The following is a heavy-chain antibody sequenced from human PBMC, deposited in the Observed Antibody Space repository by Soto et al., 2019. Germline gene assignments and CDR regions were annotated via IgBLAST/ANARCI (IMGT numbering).Heavy chain of an antibody. D-gene: IGHD2-2*02. J-gene: IGHJ5*02. CDR2: INSDGSST. Sequence: EVQLVESGGGLVQPGGSLRLSCAASGFTFSSYWMHWVRQAPGKGLVWVSRINSDGSSTSYADSVKGRCTISRDNAKNTRELQMNSLRAEDTAVDYCARDRAIAYSGFGPWGQGTLVTVSS. CDR3: ARDRAIAYSGFGP. CDR1: GFTFSSYW. V-gene: IGHV3-74*01.